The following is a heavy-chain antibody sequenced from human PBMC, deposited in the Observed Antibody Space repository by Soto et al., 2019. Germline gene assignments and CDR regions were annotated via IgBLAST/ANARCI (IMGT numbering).Heavy chain of an antibody. Sequence: GGSLRLSCAASGFAFSSYAMSWVRQAPGEGLEWVSAISGSGGSTYYADSVKGRFTISRDNSKNTLYLQMNSLRAEDTAVYYCAKVPRDSSGYYLYYFDYWGQGTLVTVSS. CDR2: ISGSGGST. D-gene: IGHD3-22*01. CDR1: GFAFSSYA. V-gene: IGHV3-23*01. CDR3: AKVPRDSSGYYLYYFDY. J-gene: IGHJ4*02.